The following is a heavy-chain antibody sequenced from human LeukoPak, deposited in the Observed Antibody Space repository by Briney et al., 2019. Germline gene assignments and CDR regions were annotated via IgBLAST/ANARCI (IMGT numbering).Heavy chain of an antibody. CDR1: GFTFSRFE. V-gene: IGHV3-48*03. J-gene: IGHJ4*02. CDR3: ARDHRTVGVGFDY. Sequence: GGSLRLSCVASGFTFSRFEMNWVRQAPGKGLEWISHISTGTYIAYTDSVKGRFTISRDNANNSLYLQMNSLRDEDTAIYFCARDHRTVGVGFDYWGQGTLVTVSS. D-gene: IGHD1-26*01. CDR2: ISTGTYI.